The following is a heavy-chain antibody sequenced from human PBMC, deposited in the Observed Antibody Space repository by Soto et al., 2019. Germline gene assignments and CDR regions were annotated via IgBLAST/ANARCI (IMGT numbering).Heavy chain of an antibody. Sequence: PSETLSLTCTVSGGSISSYYWSWIRQPPGKGLEWIGYIYYSGSTNYNPSLKSRVTISVDTSKNQFSLKLSSVTAADTAVYYCERGKRYSSSWYVDYWGQGTMVTVSS. CDR3: ERGKRYSSSWYVDY. CDR1: GGSISSYY. CDR2: IYYSGST. V-gene: IGHV4-59*01. D-gene: IGHD6-13*01. J-gene: IGHJ4*02.